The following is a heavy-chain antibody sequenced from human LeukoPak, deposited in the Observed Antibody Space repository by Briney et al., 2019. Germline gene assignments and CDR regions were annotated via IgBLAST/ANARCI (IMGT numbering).Heavy chain of an antibody. J-gene: IGHJ6*02. D-gene: IGHD2/OR15-2a*01. Sequence: SETLSLTCTVSGGSINSGDYYWSWIRQPPGKGLEWIGYIYYSGSTYYKPSLKSRVTISVDTSKNQFSLKLSSVTAADTAVYYCARGNSTYSTYFDFCGMDIWGQGTTATVSS. CDR2: IYYSGST. CDR1: GGSINSGDYY. CDR3: ARGNSTYSTYFDFCGMDI. V-gene: IGHV4-30-4*01.